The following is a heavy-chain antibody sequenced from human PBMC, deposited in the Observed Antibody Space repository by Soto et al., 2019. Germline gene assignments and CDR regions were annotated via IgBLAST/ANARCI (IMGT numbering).Heavy chain of an antibody. J-gene: IGHJ4*02. V-gene: IGHV4-38-2*02. CDR1: GFSISSGYF. Sequence: PSETLSLTCAVSGFSISSGYFWGWIRQPPGKGLEWIGSIYHTGTTYYSPSLKSRATIFLDTSKNQFSLNLTSVTAADTAIYYCARDGLRYFDSSGYYSGPPLDYWGQGARVTVSS. CDR2: IYHTGTT. CDR3: ARDGLRYFDSSGYYSGPPLDY. D-gene: IGHD3-22*01.